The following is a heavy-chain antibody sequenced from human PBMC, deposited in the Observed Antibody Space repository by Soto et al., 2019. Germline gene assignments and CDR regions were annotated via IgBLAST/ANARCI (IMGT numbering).Heavy chain of an antibody. V-gene: IGHV4-34*01. CDR2: INQSGFT. CDR3: ARFPFDRSSWTNPRYFDY. Sequence: PSETLSLTCAVYGGSFAGYYWTWIRQPTGKGLEWIGEINQSGFTNYNPSLESRVTMSVDTSRNQFSLRLSSVTAADTAVYYCARFPFDRSSWTNPRYFDYWGQGSLVT. D-gene: IGHD6-13*01. CDR1: GGSFAGYY. J-gene: IGHJ4*02.